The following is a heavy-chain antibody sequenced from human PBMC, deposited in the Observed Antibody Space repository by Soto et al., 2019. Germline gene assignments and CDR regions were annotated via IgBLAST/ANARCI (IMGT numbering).Heavy chain of an antibody. D-gene: IGHD3-10*01. J-gene: IGHJ6*02. V-gene: IGHV4-59*08. Sequence: QVQLQESGPGLVKPSETLSLTCTVSGGSISSYYWSWIRQPPAKGLEWIGYSYYSGSTNYNPSLKSRVTISVDTSKNQFALKLRPVTAAETAVYYCAILARGYYYYGMDVWGQVTTVTVSS. CDR2: SYYSGST. CDR3: AILARGYYYYGMDV. CDR1: GGSISSYY.